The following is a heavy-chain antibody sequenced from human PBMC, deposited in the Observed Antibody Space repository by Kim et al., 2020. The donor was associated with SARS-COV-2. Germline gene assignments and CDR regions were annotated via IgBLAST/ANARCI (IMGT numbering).Heavy chain of an antibody. J-gene: IGHJ5*02. V-gene: IGHV3-23*01. Sequence: GGSLRLSCVASGFTFNDYAMSWVRQAPGKGLEWVSGISGGGDFTAAADSVKGRFTISRDNSKNPLYLQMSSLRVDDTAVYYCAKDIRGFPRPLDTWGQGT. CDR2: ISGGGDFT. CDR1: GFTFNDYA. D-gene: IGHD2-2*03. CDR3: AKDIRGFPRPLDT.